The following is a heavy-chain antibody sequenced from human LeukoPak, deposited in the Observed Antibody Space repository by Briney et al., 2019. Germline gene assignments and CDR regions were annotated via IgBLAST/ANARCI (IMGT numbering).Heavy chain of an antibody. CDR3: ARGVTPMIPGDAFDI. CDR2: ISANNGNT. D-gene: IGHD3-22*01. J-gene: IGHJ3*02. Sequence: ASVKVSCKASGFIFTSYGITWVRQAPGQGLEWMGWISANNGNTNYVQKFQGRVTMTTDTSTTTAYMELRSLRSDDTAVYYCARGVTPMIPGDAFDIWGQGTMVTVSS. CDR1: GFIFTSYG. V-gene: IGHV1-18*01.